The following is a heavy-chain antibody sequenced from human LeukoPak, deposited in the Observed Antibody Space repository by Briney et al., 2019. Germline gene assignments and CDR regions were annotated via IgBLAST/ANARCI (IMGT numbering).Heavy chain of an antibody. CDR2: IRDSGSST. CDR3: AKYGPQDSGSSHFDY. J-gene: IGHJ4*02. D-gene: IGHD1-26*01. V-gene: IGHV3-23*01. CDR1: GFTFDRHT. Sequence: GGSLRLSRAASGFTFDRHTMHWVRQAPGKGLEWVSAIRDSGSSTHYADSVKGRFTTSRDNSKNTLFLQMNSLRAEDTAIYYCAKYGPQDSGSSHFDYWGQGALVTVSS.